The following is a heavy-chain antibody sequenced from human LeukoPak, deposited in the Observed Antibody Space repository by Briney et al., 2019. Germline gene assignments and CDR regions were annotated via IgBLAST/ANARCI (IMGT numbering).Heavy chain of an antibody. CDR3: ARVLTGYSYYYYYYMDV. CDR1: GFTFSGYS. D-gene: IGHD3-9*01. Sequence: GGSLRLSSVASGFTFSGYSMNWVRQAPGKGLEWVSLITTTSSYIYYADSVKGQFTISRDNAKNSLYLQMNSLRAEDTAVYYCARVLTGYSYYYYYYMDVWGKGTTVTVSS. J-gene: IGHJ6*03. V-gene: IGHV3-21*01. CDR2: ITTTSSYI.